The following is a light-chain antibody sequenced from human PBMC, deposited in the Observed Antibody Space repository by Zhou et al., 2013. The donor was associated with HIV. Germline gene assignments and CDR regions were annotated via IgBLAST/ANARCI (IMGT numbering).Light chain of an antibody. CDR3: QQSYSTPPIT. J-gene: IGKJ2*01. Sequence: DIQMTQSPSSLSASVGDRVTITCRASQSISKYLNWYQQRPGRAPRLLIYTASTLQSGVPSRFSGSGSGTDFTLTISSLQPEDVATYFCQQSYSTPPITFGQGTKLGIK. CDR1: QSISKY. V-gene: IGKV1-39*01. CDR2: TAS.